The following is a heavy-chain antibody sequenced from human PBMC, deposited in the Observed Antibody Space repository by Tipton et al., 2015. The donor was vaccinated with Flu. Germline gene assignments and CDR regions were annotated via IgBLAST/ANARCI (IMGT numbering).Heavy chain of an antibody. Sequence: SLRLSCAASGFTFSSYAMTWVRQAPGKGLEWVSSISDTSRTTYYADSVKGRFTISRDNSKNTLYLQMNSLRAEDTAAYFCAKASVTVYGVVPLDYWGQGTLVTASS. V-gene: IGHV3-23*01. J-gene: IGHJ4*02. CDR2: ISDTSRTT. D-gene: IGHD3-3*01. CDR3: AKASVTVYGVVPLDY. CDR1: GFTFSSYA.